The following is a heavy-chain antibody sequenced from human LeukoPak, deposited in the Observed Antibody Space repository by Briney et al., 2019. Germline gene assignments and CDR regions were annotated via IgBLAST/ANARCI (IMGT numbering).Heavy chain of an antibody. CDR1: GGSISSSSYY. V-gene: IGHV4-39*01. D-gene: IGHD1-26*01. CDR2: IYYSGST. CDR3: ASGNYYQDY. J-gene: IGHJ4*02. Sequence: SETLSLTCTVSGGSISSSSYYWGWIRQLPGKGLEWIGSIYYSGSTYYNPSLKSRVTISVDTSKNQFSLKMNSVTAADTAVYYCASGNYYQDYWGQGTVVTVSP.